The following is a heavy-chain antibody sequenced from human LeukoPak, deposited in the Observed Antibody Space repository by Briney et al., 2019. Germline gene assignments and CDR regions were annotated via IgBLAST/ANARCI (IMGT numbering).Heavy chain of an antibody. CDR2: INPNSGGT. CDR3: ATGYSSSWYSNPFDY. Sequence: VASVKVSFKASGYTFTSYYMHWVRQAPGQGLEWMGWINPNSGGTNYAQKFQGRVTMTRDTSISTAYMELSRLRSDDTAVYYCATGYSSSWYSNPFDYWGQGTLVTVSS. D-gene: IGHD6-13*01. V-gene: IGHV1-2*02. J-gene: IGHJ4*02. CDR1: GYTFTSYY.